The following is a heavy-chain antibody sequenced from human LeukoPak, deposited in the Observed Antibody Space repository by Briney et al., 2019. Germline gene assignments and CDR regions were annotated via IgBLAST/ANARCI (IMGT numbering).Heavy chain of an antibody. CDR3: ARVLYGDYVWYFDY. CDR1: GGSISSSSYY. V-gene: IGHV4-61*01. CDR2: IYYSGST. J-gene: IGHJ4*02. D-gene: IGHD4-17*01. Sequence: SETLSLTCTVSGGSISSSSYYWSWIRQPPGKGLEWIGYIYYSGSTNYNPSLKSRVTISVDTSKNQFSLRLSSVTAADTAVYYCARVLYGDYVWYFDYWGQGTLVTVSS.